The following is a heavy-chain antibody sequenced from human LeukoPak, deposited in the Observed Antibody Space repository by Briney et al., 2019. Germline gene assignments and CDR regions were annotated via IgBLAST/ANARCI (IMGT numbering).Heavy chain of an antibody. V-gene: IGHV3-30*18. Sequence: PGGSLRLSCAASGFTFSSYGMHWVRQAPGKGLEWVAVISYDGSNKYYADSVKGRFTISRDNSKNTLYLQMNSLRAEDTAVYYCAKDHSPFSIVVEVAATLDYWGQGTLVTVSS. D-gene: IGHD2-15*01. J-gene: IGHJ4*02. CDR1: GFTFSSYG. CDR3: AKDHSPFSIVVEVAATLDY. CDR2: ISYDGSNK.